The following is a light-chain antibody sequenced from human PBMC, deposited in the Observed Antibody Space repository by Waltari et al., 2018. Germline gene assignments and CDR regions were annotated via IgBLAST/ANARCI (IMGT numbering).Light chain of an antibody. CDR2: HAA. V-gene: IGKV3-20*01. J-gene: IGKJ1*01. Sequence: EIVLTQSPGTLSLSPGERATLTCRASHSISKYLAWYQQKPGQAPRLLIYHAASRAAGIPDRCSGSGSGTDFSLSISRLEPEDFAVYYCQHYESLPVTFGQGTKVEIK. CDR3: QHYESLPVT. CDR1: HSISKY.